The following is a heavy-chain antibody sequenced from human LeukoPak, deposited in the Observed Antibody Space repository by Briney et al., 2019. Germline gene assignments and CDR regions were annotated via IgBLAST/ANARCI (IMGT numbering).Heavy chain of an antibody. CDR1: GGSISSYY. V-gene: IGHV4-59*01. J-gene: IGHJ5*02. D-gene: IGHD7-27*01. Sequence: SETLSLTCTVSGGSISSYYWSWIRQPPGKGLEWIGYIYYSGSTNYNPSLKSRVTISVDTSKNQFSLKLSSVTAADTAVYYCARDGDPGNWFDPWGQGTLVTVPS. CDR2: IYYSGST. CDR3: ARDGDPGNWFDP.